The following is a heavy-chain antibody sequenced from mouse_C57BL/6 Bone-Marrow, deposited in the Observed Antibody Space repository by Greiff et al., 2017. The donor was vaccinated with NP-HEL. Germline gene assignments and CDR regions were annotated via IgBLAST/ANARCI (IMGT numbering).Heavy chain of an antibody. Sequence: EVMLVESGGGLVQPGGSLSLSCAASGFTFTDYYMSWVRQPPGKALEWLGFIRNKANGYTTEYSASVKGRFTISRDNSQNILYLRMNALRAEDSATYDCARNYYGNSFDYWGKGTTLTVSS. D-gene: IGHD2-1*01. CDR1: GFTFTDYY. J-gene: IGHJ2*01. CDR3: ARNYYGNSFDY. CDR2: IRNKANGYTT. V-gene: IGHV7-3*01.